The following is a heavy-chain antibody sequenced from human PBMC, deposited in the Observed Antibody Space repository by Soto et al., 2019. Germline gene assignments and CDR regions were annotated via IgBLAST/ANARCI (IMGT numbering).Heavy chain of an antibody. J-gene: IGHJ3*02. V-gene: IGHV3-23*01. Sequence: GGSLRLSCAASGFPFSSYAMSWVRQAPGKGLEWVSAISGSGGSTYYADSVKGRFTISRDNSKNTLYLQMNSLRAEDTAVYYCAKDLVTIFGVVIWDAFDIWGQGTMVTV. CDR2: ISGSGGST. CDR1: GFPFSSYA. D-gene: IGHD3-3*01. CDR3: AKDLVTIFGVVIWDAFDI.